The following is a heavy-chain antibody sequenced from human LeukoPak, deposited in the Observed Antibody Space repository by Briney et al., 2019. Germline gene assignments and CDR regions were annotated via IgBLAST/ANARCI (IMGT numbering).Heavy chain of an antibody. D-gene: IGHD3-22*01. CDR1: GGSISSYY. CDR3: ARDLRGYDSSDCFDL. CDR2: IYYSGST. Sequence: PSETLSLTCTVSGGSISSYYWSWIRQPPGKGLEWIGYIYYSGSTNYNPSLKSRVTISVDTSKNQFSLKLSSVTAADTAVYYCARDLRGYDSSDCFDLWGRGTLVTVSS. J-gene: IGHJ2*01. V-gene: IGHV4-59*01.